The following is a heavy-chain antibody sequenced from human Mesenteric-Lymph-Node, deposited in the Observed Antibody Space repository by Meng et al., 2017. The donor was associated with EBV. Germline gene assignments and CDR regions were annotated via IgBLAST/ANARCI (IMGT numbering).Heavy chain of an antibody. J-gene: IGHJ5*02. CDR3: ASHRYCSSTSCSWFDP. D-gene: IGHD2-2*01. CDR2: IYHSGST. CDR1: GGSISSSNW. V-gene: IGHV4-4*02. Sequence: RLQESGPGLLKPSGTLSLTCAVSGGSISSSNWGSWVRQPPGKGLEWIGEIYHSGSTNYNPSLKSRVTISVDKSKNQFSLKLSSVTAADTAVYYCASHRYCSSTSCSWFDPWGQGTLVTVSS.